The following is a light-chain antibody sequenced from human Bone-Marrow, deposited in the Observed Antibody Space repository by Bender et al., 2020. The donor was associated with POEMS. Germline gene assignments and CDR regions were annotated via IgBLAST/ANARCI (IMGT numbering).Light chain of an antibody. Sequence: QSALTQPASVSGSPGQSITISCTGTSSDVGGYNYVSWYQQHPGKAPKLMIYDVNNRPSGVSNRFSGSKSGNTASLTISGLQADDEADSYCSSYTSSTTLVVFGTGTKVTVL. CDR2: DVN. CDR3: SSYTSSTTLVV. J-gene: IGLJ1*01. CDR1: SSDVGGYNY. V-gene: IGLV2-14*01.